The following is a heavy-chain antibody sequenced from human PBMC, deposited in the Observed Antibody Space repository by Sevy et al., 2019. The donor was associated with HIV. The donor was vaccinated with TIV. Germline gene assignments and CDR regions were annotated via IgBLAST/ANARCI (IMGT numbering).Heavy chain of an antibody. D-gene: IGHD3-22*01. CDR3: AREVDSIRFDP. Sequence: ASVKVSCKASGYTFTNYGISWVRQAPGQGLEWMGRISTYNGNTNYAQMLQGRVTMTTDTSTSTAYMELRSLRSDDTAVYYCAREVDSIRFDPWGQGTLVTVSS. CDR2: ISTYNGNT. V-gene: IGHV1-18*01. CDR1: GYTFTNYG. J-gene: IGHJ5*02.